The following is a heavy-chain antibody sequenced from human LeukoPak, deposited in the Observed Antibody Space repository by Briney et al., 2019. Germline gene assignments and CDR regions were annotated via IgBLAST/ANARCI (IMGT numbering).Heavy chain of an antibody. CDR2: LYYSVST. J-gene: IGHJ4*02. Sequence: PSETLSLTGSVSGGSITSTSYWGWIRQPSGKGLEWIGTLYYSVSTYSTPSLKSRVTISVDTSKNQFSLKLSSVTAADTAVYYCARGVSDTYDLSTGSPLFFFDSWGPGTPVTVSS. V-gene: IGHV4-39*07. CDR3: ARGVSDTYDLSTGSPLFFFDS. CDR1: GGSITSTSY. D-gene: IGHD3-9*01.